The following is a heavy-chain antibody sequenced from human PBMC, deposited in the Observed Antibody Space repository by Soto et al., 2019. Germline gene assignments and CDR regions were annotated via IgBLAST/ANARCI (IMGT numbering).Heavy chain of an antibody. CDR1: GYPFTANY. V-gene: IGHV1-2*02. D-gene: IGHD3-10*01. Sequence: GSGKVCFKPSGYPFTANYIHLVRQAPGQGLEWMGWMSTSSGGTRFAEKFQGRVTLTRDTSISTAYMELTTLTLDDTAFYYCARGFGSSWFDYWGQGTMVTVSS. CDR2: MSTSSGGT. J-gene: IGHJ4*02. CDR3: ARGFGSSWFDY.